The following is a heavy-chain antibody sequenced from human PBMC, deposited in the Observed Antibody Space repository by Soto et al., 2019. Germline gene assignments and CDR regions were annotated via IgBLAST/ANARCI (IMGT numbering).Heavy chain of an antibody. Sequence: QVQLVESGGGVVQPGRSLRLSCAASGFTFSSYGMHWVRQAPGKGLEWVAVIWYDGSNKYYADSVKGRFTISRDNSKNTLYLQMNSLRAEDTAVYYCARVGLETYSSSSPPGVGGFDLWGRGTLVTVSS. CDR2: IWYDGSNK. D-gene: IGHD6-6*01. CDR3: ARVGLETYSSSSPPGVGGFDL. V-gene: IGHV3-33*01. CDR1: GFTFSSYG. J-gene: IGHJ2*01.